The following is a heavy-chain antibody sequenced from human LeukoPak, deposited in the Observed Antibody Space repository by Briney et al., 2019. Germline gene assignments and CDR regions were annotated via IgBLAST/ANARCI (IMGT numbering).Heavy chain of an antibody. CDR2: ISSSSSYI. D-gene: IGHD3-3*01. CDR1: GFTFSSYS. V-gene: IGHV3-21*01. Sequence: GGSLRLSCAASGFTFSSYSMNWVRQAPGKGLEWVSSISSSSSYIYYADSVKGRFTISRDNAKNSLYLQMNSLRAEDTAVYYCARSTHSTAYDFWSGYHFAPFDYWGQGTLVTVSS. CDR3: ARSTHSTAYDFWSGYHFAPFDY. J-gene: IGHJ4*02.